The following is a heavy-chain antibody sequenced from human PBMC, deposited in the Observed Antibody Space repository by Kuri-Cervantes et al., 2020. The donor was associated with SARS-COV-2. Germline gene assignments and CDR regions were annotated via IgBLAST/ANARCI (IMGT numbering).Heavy chain of an antibody. J-gene: IGHJ4*02. CDR2: IYHTGSP. V-gene: IGHV4-61*01. D-gene: IGHD3-3*01. CDR3: ARSPYDFWCGSWG. CDR1: GGSVSDRNSY. Sequence: SETLSLTCTVSGGSVSDRNSYWTWIRQSPGKGLELSGYIYHTGSPTYSPSLKRRVTISLNKPKNQFSLRLTSVTAADTAVYYCARSPYDFWCGSWGWGQGTLVTVSS.